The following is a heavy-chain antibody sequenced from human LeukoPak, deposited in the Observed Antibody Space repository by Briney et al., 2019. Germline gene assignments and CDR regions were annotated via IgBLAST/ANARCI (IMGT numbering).Heavy chain of an antibody. V-gene: IGHV4-39*07. D-gene: IGHD3-3*01. CDR1: GGSISSSSYY. Sequence: PSETLSLTCTVSGGSISSSSYYWGWIRQPPGKGLEWIGSIYYSGSTYYNPSLKSRVTISVDTSKNQFSLKLSSVTAADTAVYYCARDRQYYDFWSGSPGYYYYMDVWGKGTTVTVSS. CDR3: ARDRQYYDFWSGSPGYYYYMDV. J-gene: IGHJ6*03. CDR2: IYYSGST.